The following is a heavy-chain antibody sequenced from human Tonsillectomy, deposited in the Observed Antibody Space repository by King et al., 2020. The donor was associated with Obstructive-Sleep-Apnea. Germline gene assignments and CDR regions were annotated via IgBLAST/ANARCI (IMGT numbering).Heavy chain of an antibody. CDR2: IYHSGST. CDR3: ARVNPTHKDAYPVGAKGGYYYGMDV. CDR1: GGSISSSNW. V-gene: IGHV4-4*02. D-gene: IGHD1-26*01. Sequence: QLQESGPGLVKPSGTLSLTCAVSGGSISSSNWWSWVRQPPGKGLEWIGEIYHSGSTNYNPSLKSRVTISVDKSKNQISLKLSPVTAADTAVYYCARVNPTHKDAYPVGAKGGYYYGMDVWGQGTTVTVSS. J-gene: IGHJ6*02.